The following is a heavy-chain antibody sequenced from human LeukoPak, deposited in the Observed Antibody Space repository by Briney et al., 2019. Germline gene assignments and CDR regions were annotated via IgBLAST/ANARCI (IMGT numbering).Heavy chain of an antibody. CDR3: ARDLYRIVVVPHYFDY. J-gene: IGHJ4*02. V-gene: IGHV3-21*01. Sequence: PGGSLRLSCAASRFTFSSYNMNWVRQAPGKGLEWVSSISSGSSYIYYADSVKGRFTISRDNAKNSLYLQMNSLRAEDTAVYYCARDLYRIVVVPHYFDYWGQGTLVTVSS. CDR2: ISSGSSYI. D-gene: IGHD3-22*01. CDR1: RFTFSSYN.